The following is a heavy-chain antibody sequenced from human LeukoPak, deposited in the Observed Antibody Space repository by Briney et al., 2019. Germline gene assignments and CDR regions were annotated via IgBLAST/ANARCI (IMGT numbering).Heavy chain of an antibody. J-gene: IGHJ4*02. CDR2: INPGGSSI. Sequence: GRSLRLSCAASGFTFSSYWMHWVRQVPGKGLVWVARINPGGSSITYADSVKGRFTISRDNAKNTLYLQMDSLRAEDTGVYYCARSNQADDYWGQGTLVTVAS. CDR1: GFTFSSYW. CDR3: ARSNQADDY. V-gene: IGHV3-74*01. D-gene: IGHD1-14*01.